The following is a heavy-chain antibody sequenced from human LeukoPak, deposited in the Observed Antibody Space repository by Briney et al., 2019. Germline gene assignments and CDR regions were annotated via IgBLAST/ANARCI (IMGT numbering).Heavy chain of an antibody. D-gene: IGHD1-26*01. J-gene: IGHJ6*03. Sequence: GGSLRLSCAASAFTFSSYWMSWVRQAPGKGLEWVSGISGSGGSTYYADSVKGRFTISRDNSKKTLYLQMNSLRAEDTAVYYCAKDSKIVGPTFRSYHYMDVWGKGTTVTVSS. CDR3: AKDSKIVGPTFRSYHYMDV. CDR2: ISGSGGST. V-gene: IGHV3-23*01. CDR1: AFTFSSYW.